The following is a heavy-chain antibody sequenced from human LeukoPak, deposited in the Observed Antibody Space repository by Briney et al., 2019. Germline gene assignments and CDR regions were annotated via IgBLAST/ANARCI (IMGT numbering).Heavy chain of an antibody. CDR1: GFTFSSYW. J-gene: IGHJ4*02. V-gene: IGHV3-7*03. D-gene: IGHD6-19*01. Sequence: GGSLRLSCAASGFTFSSYWMSWVRQAPGKGLEWVANIKQDGSEKYYVDSVKGRFTISRDNAKNSLYLQMNSLRADDTAVYYCPRQSYTSGWNPFDYWGQGILVTVSS. CDR3: PRQSYTSGWNPFDY. CDR2: IKQDGSEK.